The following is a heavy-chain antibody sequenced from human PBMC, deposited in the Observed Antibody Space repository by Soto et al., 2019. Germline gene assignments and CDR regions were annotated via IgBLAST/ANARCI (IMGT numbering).Heavy chain of an antibody. J-gene: IGHJ4*02. D-gene: IGHD6-25*01. CDR2: IKSKYDGGTI. V-gene: IGHV3-15*07. CDR3: VTGGYFLDY. CDR1: GFIFSNAW. Sequence: EVHLVESGGGLVKPGGSLRLSCAGSGFIFSNAWMNWVRQAPGKGLEWVGRIKSKYDGGTIDYAAPVKGRFTISRDDSKNMVYLQMNSLKTEDTAVYYCVTGGYFLDYWGLGTLVTVSS.